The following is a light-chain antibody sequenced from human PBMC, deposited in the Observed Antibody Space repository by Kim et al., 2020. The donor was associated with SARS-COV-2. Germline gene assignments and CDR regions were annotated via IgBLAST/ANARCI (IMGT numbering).Light chain of an antibody. CDR2: LNSDGTH. CDR1: SGHNNYA. CDR3: QTWGTGPVI. V-gene: IGLV4-69*02. Sequence: QLVLTQSPSASASLGASVKLTCTLNSGHNNYAIAWHQQQPEKGPRFLMKLNSDGTHSKGDGIPDRFSGSTSGAERSLTISSLQSEDEGDYYCQTWGTGPVIFGGGTQLTVL. J-gene: IGLJ2*01.